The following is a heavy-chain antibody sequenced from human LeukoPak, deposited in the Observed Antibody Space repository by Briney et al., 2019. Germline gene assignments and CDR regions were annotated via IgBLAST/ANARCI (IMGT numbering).Heavy chain of an antibody. CDR1: GFTFSSYS. CDR3: SRARLSVVRGVIWEFDY. Sequence: GGSLRLSCAASGFTFSSYSMNWVHQAPGKGLEWVSSISSTGTYIYYADSVKGRFTISRDNAKNSLYLQMNSLRAEYTAVYYCSRARLSVVRGVIWEFDYWGQGTLVTVSS. V-gene: IGHV3-21*01. J-gene: IGHJ4*02. CDR2: ISSTGTYI. D-gene: IGHD3-10*01.